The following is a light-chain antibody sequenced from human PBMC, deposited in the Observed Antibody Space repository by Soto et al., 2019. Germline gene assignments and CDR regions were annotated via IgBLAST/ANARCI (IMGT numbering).Light chain of an antibody. V-gene: IGKV1-5*01. CDR1: QPISTW. Sequence: DIQMTQSPSTLSASVGDRVTITFRASQPISTWLAWYQQRPGKAPNLLIYHASSLESGVPSRFSGSGSGTEFTLSISSLQPDDLGTYYCQQYDEYSVTFGQGTRLEIK. CDR3: QQYDEYSVT. J-gene: IGKJ5*01. CDR2: HAS.